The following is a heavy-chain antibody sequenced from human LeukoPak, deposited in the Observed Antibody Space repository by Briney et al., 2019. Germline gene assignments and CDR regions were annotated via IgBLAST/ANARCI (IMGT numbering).Heavy chain of an antibody. CDR1: GGSISSGGYS. CDR3: ARAKGGYKDY. CDR2: IYSSWST. D-gene: IGHD5-12*01. J-gene: IGHJ4*02. Sequence: SQTLSLTCTVSGGSISSGGYSWSWIRQHPGKGRELIGYIYSSWSTYYNPSLKSRVTMSVDTSKNQFSLKLSSVTAADTAVYYCARAKGGYKDYWGQGTLVTVSS. V-gene: IGHV4-31*03.